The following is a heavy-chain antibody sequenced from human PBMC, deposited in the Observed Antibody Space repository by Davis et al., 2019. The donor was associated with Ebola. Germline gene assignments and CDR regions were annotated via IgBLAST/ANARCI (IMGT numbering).Heavy chain of an antibody. Sequence: SESLSLTCTVSGGSISSYYWSWIRQPPGKGLGWIGYTYYSGSTNYNPSLKSRVTISVDTSKNQFSLKLSSVTAADTAVYYCARLYGSGSYSGGWFDPWGQGTLVTVSS. CDR2: TYYSGST. V-gene: IGHV4-59*08. D-gene: IGHD3-10*01. CDR3: ARLYGSGSYSGGWFDP. CDR1: GGSISSYY. J-gene: IGHJ5*02.